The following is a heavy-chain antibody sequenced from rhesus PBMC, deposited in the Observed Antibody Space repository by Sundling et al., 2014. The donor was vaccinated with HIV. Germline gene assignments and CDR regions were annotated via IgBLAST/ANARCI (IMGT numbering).Heavy chain of an antibody. J-gene: IGHJ3*01. Sequence: QVQLQESGPGLVKPSETLSLTCAVSGGSISSNYWSWIRQAPGKGLEWIGYIYGSGSRTNYNPSLKSRVTISKDTSKNQFSLKLNSVTAADTAVYYCAIDCTGSGCYRFAFDFWGQGLRVTVSS. CDR3: AIDCTGSGCYRFAFDF. V-gene: IGHV4-160*01. CDR1: GGSISSNY. D-gene: IGHD2-21*01. CDR2: IYGSGSRT.